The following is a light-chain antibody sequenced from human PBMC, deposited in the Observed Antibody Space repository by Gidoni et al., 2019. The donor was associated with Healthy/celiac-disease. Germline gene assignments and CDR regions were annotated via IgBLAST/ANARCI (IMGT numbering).Light chain of an antibody. CDR1: SSDVGGYNY. J-gene: IGLJ2*01. CDR3: SSYTSSSTLGV. CDR2: DVS. V-gene: IGLV2-14*03. Sequence: QSALTPPASVSGSPGQSITISCTGTSSDVGGYNYVSWYQQHTGKATKLMIYDVSNRPSGVSNRFSGSKSGNTASLTISGLQAEDEADYYCSSYTSSSTLGVFGGGTKLTVL.